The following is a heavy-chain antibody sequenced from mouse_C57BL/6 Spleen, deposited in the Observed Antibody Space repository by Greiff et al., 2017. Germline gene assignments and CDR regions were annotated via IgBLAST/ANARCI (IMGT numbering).Heavy chain of an antibody. D-gene: IGHD1-1*01. J-gene: IGHJ3*01. V-gene: IGHV2-6*01. Sequence: VKLMESGPGLVAPSQRLSITCTVSGFSLTSYGVDWVRQSPGKGLEWLGVIWGVGSTNYNSALKSRLSISKDNSKSQVFLKMNSLQTDDTAMYYCASGDGSSPWFAYWGQGTLVTVSA. CDR3: ASGDGSSPWFAY. CDR2: IWGVGST. CDR1: GFSLTSYG.